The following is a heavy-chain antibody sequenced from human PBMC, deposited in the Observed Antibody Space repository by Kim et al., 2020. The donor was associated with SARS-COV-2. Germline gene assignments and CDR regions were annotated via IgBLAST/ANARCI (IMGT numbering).Heavy chain of an antibody. CDR1: GFIYNSYW. V-gene: IGHV3-7*03. J-gene: IGHJ4*02. CDR2: IKKDGSEK. CDR3: ARVSLVVVPAASYYFDY. Sequence: GGSLRLSCVASGFIYNSYWMNWVRQTPGKGLEWVANIKKDGSEKYYVDSVKGRFTISRDNAKNSLYLQMNSLRAEDTAVYYCARVSLVVVPAASYYFDYWGQGTLVTVSS. D-gene: IGHD2-2*01.